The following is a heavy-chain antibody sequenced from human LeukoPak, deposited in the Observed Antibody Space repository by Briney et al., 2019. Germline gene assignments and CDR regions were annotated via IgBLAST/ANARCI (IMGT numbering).Heavy chain of an antibody. CDR2: IYSSGST. D-gene: IGHD6-13*01. CDR1: GGSITSYY. Sequence: KPSETLSLTCTVSGGSITSYYWSWIRQPAGKGLEWIGRIYSSGSTNYNPSLKSRVTMSVDTSKNHFSLKLTSVTAADTAVYYCARDQGDSSSWRYYYYGMDVWGQGTTVTVSS. CDR3: ARDQGDSSSWRYYYYGMDV. V-gene: IGHV4-4*07. J-gene: IGHJ6*02.